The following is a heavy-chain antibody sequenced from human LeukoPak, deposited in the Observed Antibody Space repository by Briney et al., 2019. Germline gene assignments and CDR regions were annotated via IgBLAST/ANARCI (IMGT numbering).Heavy chain of an antibody. CDR1: GYTLTELS. V-gene: IGHV1-24*01. CDR2: FDPEDGET. Sequence: ASVKVSCKVSGYTLTELSMHWVRQAPGKGLEWMGGFDPEDGETIYAQKFQGRVTMTEDTSTDTAYMELSSLRSEDKAVCYCAALIRITMVRGVIDGLDIWGQGTMVTVPS. CDR3: AALIRITMVRGVIDGLDI. J-gene: IGHJ3*02. D-gene: IGHD3-10*01.